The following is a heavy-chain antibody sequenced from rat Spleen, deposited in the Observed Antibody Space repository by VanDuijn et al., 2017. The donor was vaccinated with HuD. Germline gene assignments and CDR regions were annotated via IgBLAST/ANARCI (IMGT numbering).Heavy chain of an antibody. J-gene: IGHJ3*01. CDR3: ASHEGPHSSYALAY. D-gene: IGHD1-2*01. Sequence: EVQLVESGGGLVQPGRSLKLSCAASGFTFSDCYMAWVRQAPKKGLEWVASISYEGSSTYYGDSVKGRFTISRDNVKSTLYLQMNSLRSEDTATYYCASHEGPHSSYALAYWGQGTLVTVSS. V-gene: IGHV5-22*01. CDR1: GFTFSDCY. CDR2: ISYEGSST.